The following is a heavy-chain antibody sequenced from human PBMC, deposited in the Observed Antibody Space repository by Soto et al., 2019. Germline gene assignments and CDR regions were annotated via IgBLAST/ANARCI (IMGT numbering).Heavy chain of an antibody. CDR3: ARAYSSSWAGDCQH. J-gene: IGHJ1*01. V-gene: IGHV3-33*01. CDR1: GFTFSNYG. CDR2: IWYDGSDK. Sequence: QVQLVESGGGVVQPGRSLRLSCVASGFTFSNYGMHWVRQAPGKGLEWVAVIWYDGSDKHYVDSVKGRFTISRDNSKNTLYLEMNSLRAEDTAVYYCARAYSSSWAGDCQHWGQGTLVTVSS. D-gene: IGHD6-13*01.